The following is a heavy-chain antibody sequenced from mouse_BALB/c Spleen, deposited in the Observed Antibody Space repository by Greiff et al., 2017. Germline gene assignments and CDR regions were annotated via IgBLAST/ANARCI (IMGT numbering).Heavy chain of an antibody. J-gene: IGHJ2*01. V-gene: IGHV1S135*01. CDR1: GYSFTSYY. D-gene: IGHD2-12*01. Sequence: VQLQQSGPELMKPGASVKISCKASGYSFTSYYMHWVKQSHGKSLEWIGYIDPFNGGTSYNQKFKGKATLTVDKSSSTAYMHLSSLTSEDSAVYYGARGYCYDDPLFDYWGQGTTLTVSS. CDR2: IDPFNGGT. CDR3: ARGYCYDDPLFDY.